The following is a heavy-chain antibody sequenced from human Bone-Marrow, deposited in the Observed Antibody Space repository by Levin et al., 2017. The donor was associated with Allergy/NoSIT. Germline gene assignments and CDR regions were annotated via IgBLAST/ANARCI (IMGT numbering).Heavy chain of an antibody. CDR1: GFTFNNYA. J-gene: IGHJ4*02. D-gene: IGHD6-19*01. CDR2: LSGSGSNT. CDR3: AKDGGGWYTTGWYYFDC. V-gene: IGHV3-23*01. Sequence: GGSLRLSCAASGFTFNNYALSWVRQPPGKGLEWVSALSGSGSNTYYADSVKGRFTISRDNSENTLYLQMNSLRAEDTAVYYCAKDGGGWYTTGWYYFDCWGQGALVTVSS.